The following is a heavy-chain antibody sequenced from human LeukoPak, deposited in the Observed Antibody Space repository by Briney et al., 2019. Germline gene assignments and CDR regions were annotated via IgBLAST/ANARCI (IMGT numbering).Heavy chain of an antibody. D-gene: IGHD6-19*01. CDR2: IKQDGSEK. CDR1: GFTFSTYW. J-gene: IGHJ4*02. CDR3: ARYSTAWAY. V-gene: IGHV3-7*04. Sequence: TGGSLRLSCAASGFTFSTYWMSWVRQAPGKGLEWVANIKQDGSEKYYVDPVKGRFTISRDNAENSLYLQMSSLRAEDTAVYYCARYSTAWAYWGQGTLVTVSS.